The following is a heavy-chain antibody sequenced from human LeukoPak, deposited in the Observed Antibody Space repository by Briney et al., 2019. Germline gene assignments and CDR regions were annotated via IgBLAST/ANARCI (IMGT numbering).Heavy chain of an antibody. Sequence: GGSLRLSCAASGFDFSTYGMHWVRQAPGKRLEWVALMWYDGSNEYYGDSVKGRFIISRDNSRNTLYLQMSSLRVEDTAVYYCVRDLDQNDFWSGYWPDAADSWGQGTMVFVSS. J-gene: IGHJ3*02. CDR3: VRDLDQNDFWSGYWPDAADS. CDR1: GFDFSTYG. D-gene: IGHD3-3*01. V-gene: IGHV3-33*01. CDR2: MWYDGSNE.